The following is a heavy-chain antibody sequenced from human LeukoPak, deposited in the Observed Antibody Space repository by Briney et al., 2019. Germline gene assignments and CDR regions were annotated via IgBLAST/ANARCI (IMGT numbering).Heavy chain of an antibody. CDR2: INHSGST. J-gene: IGHJ4*02. Sequence: SETLSLTCAVYGGSFSGYYWSWIRQPPGKGLEWIGEINHSGSTNYNPSLKSRVTISVDTSKNQFSLKLSSVTAADTAVYYCARGRWGSGGSCYFDYWGQGTLVTVSS. CDR1: GGSFSGYY. CDR3: ARGRWGSGGSCYFDY. D-gene: IGHD2-15*01. V-gene: IGHV4-34*01.